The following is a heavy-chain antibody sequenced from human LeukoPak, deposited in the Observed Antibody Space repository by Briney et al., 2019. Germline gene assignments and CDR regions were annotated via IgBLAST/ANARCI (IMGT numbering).Heavy chain of an antibody. J-gene: IGHJ4*02. CDR2: FSYNVHS. CDR1: GGSVSSSNYY. D-gene: IGHD6-19*01. CDR3: ARVSVAGTGPDY. V-gene: IGHV4-61*01. Sequence: SETLSLTCTVFGGSVSSSNYYWSWIRQPPGKGLEWVGFFSYNVHSDYNPSLKSRVTISVDTSKNQFSLRLTSVTAADTAIYYCARVSVAGTGPDYWGQGTLVTVSS.